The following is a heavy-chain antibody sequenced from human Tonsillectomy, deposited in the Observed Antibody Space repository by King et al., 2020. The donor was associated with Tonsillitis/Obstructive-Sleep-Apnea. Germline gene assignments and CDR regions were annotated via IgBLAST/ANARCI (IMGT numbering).Heavy chain of an antibody. CDR3: AREGKEGYYDFWSAYFDY. CDR1: GGSFSDYS. CDR2: INHSGST. Sequence: VQLQQWGAGLLKPSETLSLTCAVYGGSFSDYSWTWIRQPPGKGLEWIGEINHSGSTNYNPSLKSRVTISVDTSKNQFSLKLNSVTAADTDVYYCAREGKEGYYDFWSAYFDYWGQGTLVTVSS. V-gene: IGHV4-34*01. D-gene: IGHD3-3*01. J-gene: IGHJ4*02.